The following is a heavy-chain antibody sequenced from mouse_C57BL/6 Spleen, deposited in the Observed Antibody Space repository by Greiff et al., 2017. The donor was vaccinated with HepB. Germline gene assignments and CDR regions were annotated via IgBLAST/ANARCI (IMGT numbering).Heavy chain of an antibody. D-gene: IGHD1-1*01. CDR1: GYTFTSYG. CDR3: ARLSTVVATPLYWYFDV. Sequence: QVQLQQSGAELARPGASVKLSCKASGYTFTSYGISWVKQRTGQGLEWIGEIYPRSGNTYYNEKFKGKATLTADKSSSTAYMELRSLTSEDSAVYVCARLSTVVATPLYWYFDVWGTGTTVTVSS. J-gene: IGHJ1*03. CDR2: IYPRSGNT. V-gene: IGHV1-81*01.